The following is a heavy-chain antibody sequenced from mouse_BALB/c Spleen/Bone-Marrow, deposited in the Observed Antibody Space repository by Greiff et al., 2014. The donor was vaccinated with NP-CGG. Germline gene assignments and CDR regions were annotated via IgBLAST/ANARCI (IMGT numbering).Heavy chain of an antibody. V-gene: IGHV1-22*01. CDR3: ARGLWYY. CDR1: GYSFIDYT. D-gene: IGHD1-1*02. CDR2: INPSDGGT. J-gene: IGHJ2*01. Sequence: VQLQQSGPELVKPGASLKRSCKTSGYSFIDYTIHWVKQSHGKSLEVIGRINPSDGGTNYNQKFKGKATLTVDKSSSTAYMELRSLTSEDSAVYYCARGLWYYWGQGTTLTVSS.